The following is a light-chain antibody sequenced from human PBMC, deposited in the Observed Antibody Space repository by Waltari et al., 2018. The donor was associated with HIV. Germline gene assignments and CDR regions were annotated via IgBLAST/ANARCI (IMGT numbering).Light chain of an antibody. CDR1: SRDVGGYNY. Sequence: QSALTQPRSVSGSPGQSVTISCTGTSRDVGGYNYVSWYQQHPTKAPKLTIYDVSKRPSGVPDRFSGSKSGNTASLTISVLQAEDEADYYCCSYAGTYTWVFGGGTKLTVL. CDR2: DVS. CDR3: CSYAGTYTWV. V-gene: IGLV2-11*01. J-gene: IGLJ3*02.